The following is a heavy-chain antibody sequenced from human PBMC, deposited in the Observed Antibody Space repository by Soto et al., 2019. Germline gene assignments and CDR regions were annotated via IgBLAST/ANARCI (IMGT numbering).Heavy chain of an antibody. CDR3: RVVVPAANLPTNADY. D-gene: IGHD2-2*01. CDR2: IYYSGST. J-gene: IGHJ4*02. Sequence: SETLSLTCTVSGGSISSYYWSWIRQPPGKGLEWIGYIYYSGSTNYNPSLKSRVTISVDTSKNQFSLKLSSVTAADTAVYYCRVVVPAANLPTNADYWGQGTLVTVSS. V-gene: IGHV4-59*01. CDR1: GGSISSYY.